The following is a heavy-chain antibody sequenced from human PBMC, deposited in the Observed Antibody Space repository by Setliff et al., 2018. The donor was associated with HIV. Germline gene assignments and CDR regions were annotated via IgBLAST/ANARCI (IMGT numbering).Heavy chain of an antibody. CDR1: GFLFHTYW. V-gene: IGHV3-30*02. D-gene: IGHD2-15*01. J-gene: IGHJ6*02. CDR2: IRYDGSQK. Sequence: PGGSLRLSCAASGFLFHTYWMSWVRQAPGKGLEWVAFIRYDGSQKYYVDSVKGRFTISRDNSKNTLYLQMNSLRVEDTAVYYCAKDVCSGAYCYAYYYYGMDVWGQGTMVTVSS. CDR3: AKDVCSGAYCYAYYYYGMDV.